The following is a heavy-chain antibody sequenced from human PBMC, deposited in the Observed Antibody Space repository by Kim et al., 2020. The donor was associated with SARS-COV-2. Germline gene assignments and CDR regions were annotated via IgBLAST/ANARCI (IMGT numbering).Heavy chain of an antibody. CDR3: ARRSYYGSGSPGYGMDV. V-gene: IGHV1-69*13. Sequence: SVKVSCKASGGTFSSYAISWVRQAPGQGLEWMGGIIPFFGTANYAQKFQGRVTITADESTSTAYMELSSLRSEDTAVYYCARRSYYGSGSPGYGMDVWGQGTTVTVSS. J-gene: IGHJ6*02. CDR2: IIPFFGTA. D-gene: IGHD3-10*01. CDR1: GGTFSSYA.